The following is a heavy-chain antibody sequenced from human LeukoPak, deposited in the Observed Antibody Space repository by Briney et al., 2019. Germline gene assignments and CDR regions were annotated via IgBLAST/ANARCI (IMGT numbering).Heavy chain of an antibody. D-gene: IGHD5-12*01. CDR3: AREGRSGYDFTPFDY. V-gene: IGHV1-69*13. CDR2: IIPIFGTA. CDR1: GGTFSSYA. Sequence: VASVKVSCKASGGTFSSYAISWVRQAPGQGLEWMGGIIPIFGTANYAQKFQGRVTITADESTSTAYMELSSLRSEDTAVYYCAREGRSGYDFTPFDYWGQGTLVTVSS. J-gene: IGHJ4*02.